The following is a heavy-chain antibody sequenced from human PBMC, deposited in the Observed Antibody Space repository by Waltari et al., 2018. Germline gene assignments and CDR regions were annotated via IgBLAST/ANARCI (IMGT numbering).Heavy chain of an antibody. CDR3: ARQVWWFDY. J-gene: IGHJ4*02. Sequence: QVQLQQWGAGLLKPSETLSLTCAVYGGSFSGYYWSWIRQPPGKGLEWIGEINHSGSTNYNPSLNGRVTISVDTSKNQFSLKLSSVTAADTAVYYCARQVWWFDYWGQGTLVTVSS. CDR1: GGSFSGYY. V-gene: IGHV4-34*01. D-gene: IGHD2-21*01. CDR2: INHSGST.